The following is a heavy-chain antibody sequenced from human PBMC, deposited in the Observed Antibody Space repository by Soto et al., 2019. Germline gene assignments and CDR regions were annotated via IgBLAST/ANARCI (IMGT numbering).Heavy chain of an antibody. D-gene: IGHD4-17*01. Sequence: ASVKVSCKASGYTFTGFHVFWVRQAPGQGLEWLGWINPYNGDTSYAPKLQGRITLTRDTSVSTAYMDLTRLTSADTAVYYCATRLPSDFWGQGSQVTVSS. CDR1: GYTFTGFH. CDR2: INPYNGDT. J-gene: IGHJ4*02. V-gene: IGHV1-2*02. CDR3: ATRLPSDF.